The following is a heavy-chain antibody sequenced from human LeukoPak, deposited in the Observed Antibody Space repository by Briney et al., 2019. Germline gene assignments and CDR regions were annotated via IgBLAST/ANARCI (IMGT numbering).Heavy chain of an antibody. CDR1: GGTFSSYA. V-gene: IGHV1-69*06. CDR2: IIPIFGTA. D-gene: IGHD3-9*01. Sequence: SVKVSCKASGGTFSSYAISWVRQAPGQGLEWMGGIIPIFGTANYAQKFQGRVTITADKSTSIAYMELSSLRSEDTAVYYCAREQYDILTGYYGGTFDYWGQGTLVTVSS. CDR3: AREQYDILTGYYGGTFDY. J-gene: IGHJ4*02.